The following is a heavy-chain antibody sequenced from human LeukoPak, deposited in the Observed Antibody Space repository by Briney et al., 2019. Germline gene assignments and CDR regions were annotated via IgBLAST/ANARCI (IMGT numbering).Heavy chain of an antibody. J-gene: IGHJ4*02. CDR1: GGSISSSSYY. Sequence: SETLSLTCTVSGGSISSSSYYWGWIRQPPGKGLEWIGSIYYSGSTYYNPSLKSRVTISVDTSKNRFSLKLSSVTAADTAEYYCARGRITIFGVVIPLDYWGQGTLVTVSS. D-gene: IGHD3-3*01. CDR2: IYYSGST. CDR3: ARGRITIFGVVIPLDY. V-gene: IGHV4-39*01.